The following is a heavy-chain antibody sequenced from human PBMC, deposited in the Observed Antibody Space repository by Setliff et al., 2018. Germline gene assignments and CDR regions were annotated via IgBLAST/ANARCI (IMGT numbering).Heavy chain of an antibody. J-gene: IGHJ1*01. CDR2: IRHDESDI. CDR1: GFTFRGFA. Sequence: GGSLRLFCAASGFTFRGFAMHWVRQAPGKGLEWVAFIRHDESDIYYTNSVKGRFTVSRDNSKNTLYLQMNILRPEDTALYYCVRDSSADYYDNDYFKYWGQGALVTVSS. CDR3: VRDSSADYYDNDYFKY. D-gene: IGHD2-21*02. V-gene: IGHV3-30*02.